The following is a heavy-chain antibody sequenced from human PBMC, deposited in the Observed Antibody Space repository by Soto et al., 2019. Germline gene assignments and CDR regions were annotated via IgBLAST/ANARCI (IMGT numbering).Heavy chain of an antibody. D-gene: IGHD4-4*01. CDR1: GGSISSGDYP. CDR3: ARVRLHEKNYYYGMDV. V-gene: IGHV4-30-4*01. CDR2: IYNSGST. J-gene: IGHJ6*02. Sequence: PSETLSLTCTVSGGSISSGDYPGVWTRHAQGKGLEWIGYIYNSGSTYYSPSLKSRVTISVDTSKNQFSLKLSSVTAADTAVYYCARVRLHEKNYYYGMDVWGQGTTVTVSS.